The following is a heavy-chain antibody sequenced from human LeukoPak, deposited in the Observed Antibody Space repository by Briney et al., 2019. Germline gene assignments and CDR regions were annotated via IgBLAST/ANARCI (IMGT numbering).Heavy chain of an antibody. CDR3: AKDQAVTRQWLVLSAFDI. Sequence: GGSLRLSCAASGFTFSSYAMSWVRQAPGKGLEWVSGFSVNDKTTYYADSVKGRFTIPRDNSKNTLYLQMSSLRVEDTAVYYCAKDQAVTRQWLVLSAFDIWGQGTMVTVSS. D-gene: IGHD6-19*01. CDR2: FSVNDKTT. CDR1: GFTFSSYA. V-gene: IGHV3-23*01. J-gene: IGHJ3*02.